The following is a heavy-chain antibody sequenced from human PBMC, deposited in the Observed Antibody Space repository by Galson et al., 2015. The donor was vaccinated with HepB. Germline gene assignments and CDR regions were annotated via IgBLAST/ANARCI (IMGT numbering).Heavy chain of an antibody. D-gene: IGHD3-16*02. V-gene: IGHV5-51*01. CDR3: ARVYRMYGDYVWGSYRPRDYYGMDV. CDR2: IYPADSDT. Sequence: QSGAEVKKPGESLKISCQGSGYSFTNYWVAWVRQKPGKGLEWMGIIYPADSDTRYSPSFQGQVAISADKSISTAYLQWSGLKASDTAVYYCARVYRMYGDYVWGSYRPRDYYGMDVWGQGTTVTVSS. J-gene: IGHJ6*02. CDR1: GYSFTNYW.